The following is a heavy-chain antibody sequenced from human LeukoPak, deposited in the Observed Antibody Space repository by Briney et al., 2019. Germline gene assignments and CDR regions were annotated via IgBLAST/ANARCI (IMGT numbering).Heavy chain of an antibody. J-gene: IGHJ5*02. D-gene: IGHD2-2*01. V-gene: IGHV1-18*01. Sequence: GASVKVSCKASGYIFTTYGISWVRQAPGQGLEWMGWISAYNGNTNYAQRLQGRVTMTTDTSTSTAYMELRSLRSDDTAVYYCARVSTSSLRWFDPWGQGTLVTVSS. CDR1: GYIFTTYG. CDR3: ARVSTSSLRWFDP. CDR2: ISAYNGNT.